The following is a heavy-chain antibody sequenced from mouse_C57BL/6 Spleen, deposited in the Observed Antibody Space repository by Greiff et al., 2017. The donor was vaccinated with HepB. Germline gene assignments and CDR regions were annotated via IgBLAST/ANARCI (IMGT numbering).Heavy chain of an antibody. CDR2: IRNKANGYTT. D-gene: IGHD1-1*01. Sequence: DVMLVESGGGLVQPGGSLSLSCAASGFTFTDYYMSWVRQPPGKALEWLGFIRNKANGYTTEYSASVKGRFTISRDNSQSILYLQMNALRAEDSATYYCARYDSYYYYAMDYWGQGTSVTVSS. CDR1: GFTFTDYY. CDR3: ARYDSYYYYAMDY. J-gene: IGHJ4*01. V-gene: IGHV7-3*01.